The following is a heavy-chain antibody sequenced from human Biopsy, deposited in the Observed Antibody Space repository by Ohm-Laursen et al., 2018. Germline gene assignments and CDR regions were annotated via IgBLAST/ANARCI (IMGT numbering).Heavy chain of an antibody. V-gene: IGHV1-2*02. CDR3: ARDLLEWSLPS. CDR1: GDAFLGYY. J-gene: IGHJ4*02. D-gene: IGHD3-3*01. CDR2: IYPNSGDT. Sequence: GASVKVSCKASGDAFLGYYLHWVRQAPGQGLEWRGSIYPNSGDTDFAQKFQGRVSMTRDTSVSTAYLELSSLRSDDTAIYYCARDLLEWSLPSWGQGTLVTVSS.